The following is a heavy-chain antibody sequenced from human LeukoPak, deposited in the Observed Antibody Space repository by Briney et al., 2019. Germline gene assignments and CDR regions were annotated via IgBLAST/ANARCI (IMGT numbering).Heavy chain of an antibody. Sequence: GGSLRLSCAASGFTFSSFWMSWVRQAPGKGLECVSTVSNNGDSTYYADSVKGRFTISRDNSKNTLYLQMNSLRTEDTAVYYCAGRGIAHSWGQGTLVTVSS. V-gene: IGHV3-23*01. D-gene: IGHD6-13*01. CDR3: AGRGIAHS. J-gene: IGHJ5*02. CDR1: GFTFSSFW. CDR2: VSNNGDST.